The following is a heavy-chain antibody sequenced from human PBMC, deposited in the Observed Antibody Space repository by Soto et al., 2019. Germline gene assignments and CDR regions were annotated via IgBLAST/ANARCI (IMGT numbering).Heavy chain of an antibody. D-gene: IGHD2-2*01. CDR3: ARPLLGTGTCTTNSCYEAGS. V-gene: IGHV3-21*01. J-gene: IGHJ5*02. Sequence: PGGYLRLSCVASGFSFSIYAMNWVRQAPGKGLEWVSSISMSSNYIYYADSVRGRFTISRDDAKNSLYLQMNSLTTDDTAVYYCARPLLGTGTCTTNSCYEAGSWGQGS. CDR1: GFSFSIYA. CDR2: ISMSSNYI.